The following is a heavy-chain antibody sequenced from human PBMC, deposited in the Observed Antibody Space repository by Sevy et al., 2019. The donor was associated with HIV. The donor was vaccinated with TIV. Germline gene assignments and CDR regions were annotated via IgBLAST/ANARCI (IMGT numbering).Heavy chain of an antibody. J-gene: IGHJ6*02. Sequence: GGSLRLSCVASGFAFTRAWMSWVRQAPGKGLEWVGRIKSKMDGGTIDYAAPVIGRFTISRDDSKNMLYLQMNSLKTEDTAVYYCSTDPIIVLLVTDGMDVWGQGTTVTVSS. D-gene: IGHD2-8*02. CDR2: IKSKMDGGTI. CDR1: GFAFTRAW. CDR3: STDPIIVLLVTDGMDV. V-gene: IGHV3-15*01.